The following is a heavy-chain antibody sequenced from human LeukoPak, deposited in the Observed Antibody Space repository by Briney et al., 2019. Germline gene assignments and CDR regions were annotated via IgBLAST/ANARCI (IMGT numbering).Heavy chain of an antibody. CDR3: AGQVRGDGDYLPYWYFDL. CDR1: GGSISSYY. J-gene: IGHJ2*01. D-gene: IGHD4-17*01. Sequence: SETLSLTCTVSGGSISSYYWSWIRQPAGKGLEWIGRIYTSGSTKYNPSLKSRVTMSVDTSKSQFSLKLSSVTAADTAVYYCAGQVRGDGDYLPYWYFDLWGRGTLVTVSS. CDR2: IYTSGST. V-gene: IGHV4-4*07.